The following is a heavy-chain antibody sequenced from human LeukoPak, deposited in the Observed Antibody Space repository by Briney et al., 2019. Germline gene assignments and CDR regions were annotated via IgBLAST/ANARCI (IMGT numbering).Heavy chain of an antibody. D-gene: IGHD3-3*01. CDR2: INPNSGGT. CDR3: ARSLDDFWSGPYRGWYFDL. Sequence: ASVKVSCKASGYTFTGYYMHWVRQAPGQGLEWMGWINPNSGGTNYAQKFQGRVTMTRDTSISTAYMELSRLRSDDTAVYYCARSLDDFWSGPYRGWYFDLWGRGTLVTVSS. V-gene: IGHV1-2*02. CDR1: GYTFTGYY. J-gene: IGHJ2*01.